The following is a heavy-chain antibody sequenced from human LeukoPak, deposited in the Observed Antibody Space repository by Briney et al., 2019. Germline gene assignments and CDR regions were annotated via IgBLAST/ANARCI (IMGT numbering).Heavy chain of an antibody. CDR2: ISGSGGST. V-gene: IGHV3-23*01. CDR3: AKDRSHYCSGGSCYSA. Sequence: GGSLRLSCAASGFTLNNAWMSWVRQAPGKGLEWVSAISGSGGSTYYADSVKGRFTISRDNSKNTLYLQMNSLRAEDTAVYYCAKDRSHYCSGGSCYSAWGQGTLVTVSS. J-gene: IGHJ4*02. D-gene: IGHD2-15*01. CDR1: GFTLNNAW.